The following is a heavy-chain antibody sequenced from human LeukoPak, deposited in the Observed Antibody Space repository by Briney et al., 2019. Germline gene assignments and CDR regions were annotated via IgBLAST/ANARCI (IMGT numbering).Heavy chain of an antibody. CDR3: ATGWASSWYYFDF. J-gene: IGHJ4*02. CDR1: GGSMRNYY. CDR2: TYDSGSS. V-gene: IGHV4-59*01. D-gene: IGHD2-2*01. Sequence: KPSETLSLTCAVSGGSMRNYYWSWIRQPPGKGLEWIGYTYDSGSSSYNPSLRSRVSISIDTSKNQFSLNLSSVTAADTAVYYCATGWASSWYYFDFWGQGTLVTVSS.